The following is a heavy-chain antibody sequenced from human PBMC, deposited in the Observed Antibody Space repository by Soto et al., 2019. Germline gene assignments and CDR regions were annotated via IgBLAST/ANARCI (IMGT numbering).Heavy chain of an antibody. D-gene: IGHD3-10*01. Sequence: VQLVESGGGLVQPGGSLRLSCAVSGFTFSSFWMHWVRQAPGEGLVWVSRINIDGSSTSYADSVKGRFTISRDNAKNTLYLQMNSLRVEDTAMYYCAKRGVDTFGLSYWGQGTLVTVSS. CDR1: GFTFSSFW. J-gene: IGHJ4*02. CDR2: INIDGSST. V-gene: IGHV3-74*01. CDR3: AKRGVDTFGLSY.